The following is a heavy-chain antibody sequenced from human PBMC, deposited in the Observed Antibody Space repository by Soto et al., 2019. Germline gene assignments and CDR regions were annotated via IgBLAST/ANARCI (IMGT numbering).Heavy chain of an antibody. CDR1: GFMFSSYG. CDR2: IWYDGSNK. J-gene: IGHJ6*02. D-gene: IGHD3-10*01. V-gene: IGHV3-33*01. Sequence: QVQLVESGGGVVQPGGSLRLSCAASGFMFSSYGMHWVCQAPGKGLEWVAVIWYDGSNKYYVDSVKGRFTISRDNSKNTVYLQMNALRAEDTAVYFCARDTGGNPHYGLDVWGQGTRVTVSS. CDR3: ARDTGGNPHYGLDV.